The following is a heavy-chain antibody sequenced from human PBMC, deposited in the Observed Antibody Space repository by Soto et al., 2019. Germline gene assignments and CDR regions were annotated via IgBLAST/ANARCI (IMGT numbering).Heavy chain of an antibody. CDR2: IKQDGSEK. V-gene: IGHV3-7*01. J-gene: IGHJ6*02. CDR1: GFTFSSYW. D-gene: IGHD1-26*01. Sequence: LRLSCAASGFTFSSYWMSWVRQAPGKGLEWVANIKQDGSEKYYVDSVKGRFTISRDNAKNSLYLQMNSLRAEDTAVYYCARRVGATRGGYYYGMDVWGQGTTVTVSS. CDR3: ARRVGATRGGYYYGMDV.